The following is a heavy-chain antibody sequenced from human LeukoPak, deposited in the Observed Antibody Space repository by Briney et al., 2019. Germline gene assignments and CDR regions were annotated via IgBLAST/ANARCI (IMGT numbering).Heavy chain of an antibody. Sequence: GASVKVSCKASGYTFTSYGISWVRQAPGKGLEWMGWISAYNGNTNYAQKLRGRVTMTTDTSTSTAYMELRSLRSDDTAVYYCARDPPGGYSYGSDYFDYWGQGTLVTVSS. J-gene: IGHJ4*02. CDR1: GYTFTSYG. CDR3: ARDPPGGYSYGSDYFDY. V-gene: IGHV1-18*01. CDR2: ISAYNGNT. D-gene: IGHD5-18*01.